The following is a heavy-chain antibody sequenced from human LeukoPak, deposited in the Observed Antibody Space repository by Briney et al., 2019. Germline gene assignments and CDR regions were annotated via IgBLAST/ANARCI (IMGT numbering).Heavy chain of an antibody. J-gene: IGHJ3*02. CDR3: ARHYSSKGSFDI. Sequence: PSETLSLTCTVSGGSISSGDYYWSWIRQPPGKGLEWIGYIYYSGSTYYNPSLKSRVTISVDTSKNQFSLKLSSVTAADTAVYYCARHYSSKGSFDIWGQGTMVTVSS. CDR1: GGSISSGDYY. V-gene: IGHV4-30-4*08. CDR2: IYYSGST. D-gene: IGHD4-11*01.